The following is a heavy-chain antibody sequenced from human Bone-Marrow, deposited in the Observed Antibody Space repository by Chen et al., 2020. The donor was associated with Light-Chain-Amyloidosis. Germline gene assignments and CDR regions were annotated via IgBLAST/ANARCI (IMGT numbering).Heavy chain of an antibody. V-gene: IGHV4-34*01. J-gene: IGHJ4*02. CDR3: ARGRGGGWGSYYD. Sequence: QVQLQQWGAGLLKPSESLSLTCAVYGGSFSGYYWSWIGQPPGKGLEWIGEINHSGSTNYNPSLKSRLTISVDTSKKQLSLKLSSVTAADTAVYYCARGRGGGWGSYYDWGQGTLVTVSS. D-gene: IGHD1-26*01. CDR1: GGSFSGYY. CDR2: INHSGST.